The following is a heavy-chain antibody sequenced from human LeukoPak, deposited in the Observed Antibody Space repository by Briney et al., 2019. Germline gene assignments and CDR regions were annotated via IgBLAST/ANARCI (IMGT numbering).Heavy chain of an antibody. CDR3: ARVGYGGNSGAFDI. J-gene: IGHJ3*02. Sequence: GSSVKVSCKASGGTFSSYAISWVRQAPGQGLEWMGGIIPIFGTANYAQKFQGRVTITADESTSTAYMELSSLRSEDTAVYYCARVGYGGNSGAFDIWGLGTMVTVSS. CDR1: GGTFSSYA. D-gene: IGHD4-23*01. CDR2: IIPIFGTA. V-gene: IGHV1-69*01.